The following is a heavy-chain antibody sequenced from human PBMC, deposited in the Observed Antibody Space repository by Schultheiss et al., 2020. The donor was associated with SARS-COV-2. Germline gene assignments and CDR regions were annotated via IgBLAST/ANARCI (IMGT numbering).Heavy chain of an antibody. CDR3: ARMSSLLYYGMDV. J-gene: IGHJ6*02. CDR2: IYHSGST. CDR1: GFTFSSYA. Sequence: GSLRLSCAASGFTFSSYAMHWVRQAPGKGLERIGSIYHSGSTYYNPSLKSRVTISVDTSKNQFSLKLSSVTAADTAVYYCARMSSLLYYGMDVWGQGTTVTVSS. V-gene: IGHV4-38-2*01.